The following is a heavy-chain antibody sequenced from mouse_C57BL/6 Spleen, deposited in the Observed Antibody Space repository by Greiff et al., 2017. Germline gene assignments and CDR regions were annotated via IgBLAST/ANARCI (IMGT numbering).Heavy chain of an antibody. CDR1: GFSLTSYG. D-gene: IGHD1-1*01. CDR3: ARNKDYYGSSYGYFGV. Sequence: QVQLKESGPGLVQPSQSLSITCTVSGFSLTSYGVHWVRQSPGKGLEWLGVIWSGGSTDYNAAFISSLSISKDNSKSQVFFKMNSLQADDTAIYYCARNKDYYGSSYGYFGVWGTGTTVTVAS. V-gene: IGHV2-2*01. CDR2: IWSGGST. J-gene: IGHJ1*03.